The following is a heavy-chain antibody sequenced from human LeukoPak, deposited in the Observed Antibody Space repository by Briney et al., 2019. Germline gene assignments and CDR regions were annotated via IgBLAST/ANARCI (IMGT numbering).Heavy chain of an antibody. CDR1: GGSFSGYY. CDR2: IYYSGST. Sequence: SETLSLTCAVYGGSFSGYYWSWIRQPPGKGLEWIGYIYYSGSTNYNPSLKSRVTISVDTSKNQFSLKLSSVTAADTAVYYCARGGPSPHCTNGVCYDYWGQGTLVTVSS. CDR3: ARGGPSPHCTNGVCYDY. V-gene: IGHV4-59*01. D-gene: IGHD2-8*01. J-gene: IGHJ4*02.